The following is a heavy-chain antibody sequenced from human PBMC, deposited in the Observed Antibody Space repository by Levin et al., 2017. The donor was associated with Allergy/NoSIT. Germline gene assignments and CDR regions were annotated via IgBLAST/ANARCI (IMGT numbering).Heavy chain of an antibody. Sequence: PGASVKVSCKASGYTFTGYYMHWVRQAPGQGLEWMGWINPNSGGTNYAQKFQGRVTMTRDTSISTAYMELSRLRSDDTAVYYCARVPFYYDSSGYWDYFDYWGQGTLVTVSS. V-gene: IGHV1-2*02. J-gene: IGHJ4*02. CDR1: GYTFTGYY. D-gene: IGHD3-22*01. CDR3: ARVPFYYDSSGYWDYFDY. CDR2: INPNSGGT.